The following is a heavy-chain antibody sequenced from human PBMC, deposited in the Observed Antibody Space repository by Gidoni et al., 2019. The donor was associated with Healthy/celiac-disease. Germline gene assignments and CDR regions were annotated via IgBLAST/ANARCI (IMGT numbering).Heavy chain of an antibody. CDR1: GLTFSSYS. CDR2: TSSSSSYI. D-gene: IGHD3-22*01. CDR3: ARDEVIVVVDYFDY. J-gene: IGHJ4*02. Sequence: EVRLVESGGGLVKPGGALRLPWQTSGLTFSSYSMNGVRQAPGKGLAWVSSTSSSSSYIYYADSVKGLFTISRDNAKNSLYLQMNSLRAEDTAVYYCARDEVIVVVDYFDYWGQGTLVTVSS. V-gene: IGHV3-21*01.